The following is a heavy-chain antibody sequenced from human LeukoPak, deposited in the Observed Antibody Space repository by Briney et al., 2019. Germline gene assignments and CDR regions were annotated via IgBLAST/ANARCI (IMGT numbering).Heavy chain of an antibody. J-gene: IGHJ3*02. CDR1: GFTFSSYS. CDR2: ISSSSSYI. Sequence: PGGSLRLSCAASGFTFSSYSMNWVRQAPGKGLEWVSSISSSSSYIYYADSVKGRFTISRDNAKNSPYLQMSSVISEDTAVYYCASGYSSGWSLDAFDIWGQGTMVTVSS. V-gene: IGHV3-21*01. CDR3: ASGYSSGWSLDAFDI. D-gene: IGHD6-19*01.